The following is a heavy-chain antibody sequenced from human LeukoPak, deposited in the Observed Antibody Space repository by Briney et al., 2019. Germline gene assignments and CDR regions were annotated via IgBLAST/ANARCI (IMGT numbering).Heavy chain of an antibody. CDR1: GYTFTGYY. J-gene: IGHJ4*02. V-gene: IGHV1-2*02. D-gene: IGHD5-18*01. Sequence: ASVKVSCKASGYTFTGYYMHWVRQAPGQGLEWMGWINPNSGGTNYAQKFQGRVTMTRDTSISTAYMELSRLRSDDTAVYYCARDFGDTAMDSFDYWGQGTLVTVSS. CDR3: ARDFGDTAMDSFDY. CDR2: INPNSGGT.